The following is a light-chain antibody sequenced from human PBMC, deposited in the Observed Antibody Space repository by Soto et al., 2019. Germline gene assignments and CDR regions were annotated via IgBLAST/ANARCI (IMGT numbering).Light chain of an antibody. CDR3: QSYDSSLSGSYV. CDR2: NNN. CDR1: SSNIGAGYD. V-gene: IGLV1-40*01. J-gene: IGLJ1*01. Sequence: QSVLTQPPSVSGALGQRVTISCTGSSSNIGAGYDVHWYQRLPGTAPKVLIYNNNNRPSGVPDRFSGSKSGTSASLAITGLQAEDEADYYCQSYDSSLSGSYVFGTGTKVTVL.